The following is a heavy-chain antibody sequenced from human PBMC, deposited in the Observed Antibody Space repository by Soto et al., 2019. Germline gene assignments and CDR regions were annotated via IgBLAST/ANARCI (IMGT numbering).Heavy chain of an antibody. CDR2: FNPNSGDT. D-gene: IGHD6-19*01. CDR1: GYTFTAYS. V-gene: IGHV1-2*02. CDR3: AREPSAVLALDY. J-gene: IGHJ4*02. Sequence: ASVKVSCKASGYTFTAYSMHWVRQAPGQGLEWIGWFNPNSGDTVYAEKFQGRVTLTRDTSISTAYMELSSLRSDDTALYYCAREPSAVLALDYWGPGTLMTV.